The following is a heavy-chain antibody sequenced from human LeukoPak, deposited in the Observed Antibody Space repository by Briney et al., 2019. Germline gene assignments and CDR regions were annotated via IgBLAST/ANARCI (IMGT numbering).Heavy chain of an antibody. CDR1: GFTFSSHA. CDR3: AKHSSAAQPPNWFDP. J-gene: IGHJ5*02. D-gene: IGHD6-19*01. V-gene: IGHV3-23*01. Sequence: PGGSLRLSCAASGFTFSSHAMSWVRQAPGKGLEWVSAISGSGGSTYYADSVKGRFTISRDNSKNTLYLQMNSLRAEDTAVYYCAKHSSAAQPPNWFDPWGQGTLVTVSS. CDR2: ISGSGGST.